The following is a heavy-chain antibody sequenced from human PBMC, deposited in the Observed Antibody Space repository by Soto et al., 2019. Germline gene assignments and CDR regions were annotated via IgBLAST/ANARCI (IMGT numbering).Heavy chain of an antibody. D-gene: IGHD6-13*01. CDR2: ISVSSTYA. CDR1: GFTFSDYY. V-gene: IGHV3-11*03. CDR3: ARRRPGTYFDY. Sequence: GGSLRLSCAASGFTFSDYYMSWIRQAPGKGLECVSYISVSSTYANYADSVEGRFTVSRDNAENTLFLQMNSLRAEDTAVYSCARRRPGTYFDYWGQGTLGTLSS. J-gene: IGHJ4*02.